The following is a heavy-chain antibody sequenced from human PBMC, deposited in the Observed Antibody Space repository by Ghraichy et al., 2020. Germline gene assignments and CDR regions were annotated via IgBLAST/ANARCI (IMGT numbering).Heavy chain of an antibody. CDR1: GGSISSYY. CDR3: ARVDCSGGSCYFDY. D-gene: IGHD2-15*01. V-gene: IGHV4-59*01. J-gene: IGHJ4*02. CDR2: IYYSGST. Sequence: SETLSLTCTVSGGSISSYYWSWIRQPPGKGLEWIGYIYYSGSTNYNPSLKSRVTISVDTSKNQFSLKLSSVTAADTAVYYCARVDCSGGSCYFDYWGQGTLVTVSS.